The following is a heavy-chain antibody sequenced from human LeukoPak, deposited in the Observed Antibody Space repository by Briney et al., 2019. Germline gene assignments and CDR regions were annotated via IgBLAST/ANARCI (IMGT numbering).Heavy chain of an antibody. J-gene: IGHJ4*02. CDR3: ARDSLDSSGYYLYYSDY. V-gene: IGHV3-74*01. CDR1: GFTFSSYW. D-gene: IGHD3-22*01. Sequence: GGSLRLSCAASGFTFSSYWMHWVRQAPGKGLVWVSRINSDGSSTSYADSVKGRLTISRDNAKNTLYLQMNSLRAEDTAVYYCARDSLDSSGYYLYYSDYWGQGTLVTVSS. CDR2: INSDGSST.